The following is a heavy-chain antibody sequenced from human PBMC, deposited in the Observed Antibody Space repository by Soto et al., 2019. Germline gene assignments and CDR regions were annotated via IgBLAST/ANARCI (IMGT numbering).Heavy chain of an antibody. CDR2: INPNSGGT. CDR3: ATQRDYGDYGAFDY. D-gene: IGHD4-17*01. V-gene: IGHV1-2*04. CDR1: GYTFTGYY. J-gene: IGHJ4*02. Sequence: SVKVSCKASGYTFTGYYMHWVRQAPGQGLEWMGWINPNSGGTNYAQKFQGWVTMTRDTSISTAYMELSRLRSDDTAVYYCATQRDYGDYGAFDYWGQGTLVTVSS.